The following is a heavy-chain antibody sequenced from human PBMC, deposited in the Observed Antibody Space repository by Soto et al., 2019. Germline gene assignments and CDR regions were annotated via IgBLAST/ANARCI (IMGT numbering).Heavy chain of an antibody. CDR2: IRSKANSYAT. CDR1: GFTFSGSA. V-gene: IGHV3-73*01. D-gene: IGHD6-13*01. CDR3: TRHVAAAGMFADAFDI. Sequence: GGSLRLSCAASGFTFSGSAMHWVRQASGKGLEWVGRIRSKANSYATAYAASVKGRFTISRDDSKNTAYLQMNSLKTEDTAVYYCTRHVAAAGMFADAFDIWGQGTMVTVSS. J-gene: IGHJ3*02.